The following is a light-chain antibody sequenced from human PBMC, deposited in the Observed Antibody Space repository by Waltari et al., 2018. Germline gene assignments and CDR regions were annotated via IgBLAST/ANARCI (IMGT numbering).Light chain of an antibody. CDR2: AAS. V-gene: IGKV1-9*01. Sequence: DIQLTQSPSFLSASVGDRVTITCRASQGISSSLAWYQQKPGKAPELLIYAASTVQSGVPSRFSGSGSGTEFTLTISSLQPEDFATYYCQQLNSYPLTFGPGTKVDVK. CDR3: QQLNSYPLT. J-gene: IGKJ3*01. CDR1: QGISSS.